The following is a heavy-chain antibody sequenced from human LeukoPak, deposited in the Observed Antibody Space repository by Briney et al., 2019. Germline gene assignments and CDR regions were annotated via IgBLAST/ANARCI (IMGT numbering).Heavy chain of an antibody. CDR2: IYYSGST. V-gene: IGHV4-59*01. D-gene: IGHD3-10*01. CDR1: GGSLSSYY. CDR3: ARGGYYGLGNDFRFDP. Sequence: SETLSLTCTVSGGSLSSYYWSWIRQPPGKGLEWIGYIYYSGSTNYNPSLMSRVTISVDTSKNQFSLKLSSVTPADTAVYYCARGGYYGLGNDFRFDPWGQGTLVTVSS. J-gene: IGHJ5*02.